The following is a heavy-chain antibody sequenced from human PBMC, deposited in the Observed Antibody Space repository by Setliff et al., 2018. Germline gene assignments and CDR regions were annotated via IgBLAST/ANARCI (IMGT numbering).Heavy chain of an antibody. J-gene: IGHJ3*02. CDR3: ARDRYYNSWSGTSITAPHDAFDI. Sequence: GASVKVSCKASGYTFTANSFHWVRQAPGQGLEWMGVINPAGGSTEYAQKFQGRVTMTRDTSTSTVYMEVSSLRSEDTAVYYCARDRYYNSWSGTSITAPHDAFDIWGQGTMVTVSS. CDR1: GYTFTANS. V-gene: IGHV1-46*03. D-gene: IGHD3-3*01. CDR2: INPAGGST.